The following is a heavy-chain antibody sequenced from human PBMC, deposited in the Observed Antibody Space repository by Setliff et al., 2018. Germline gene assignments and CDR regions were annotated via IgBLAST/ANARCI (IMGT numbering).Heavy chain of an antibody. CDR2: IHDSGNPT. CDR1: GLTFSNYY. V-gene: IGHV3-11*04. CDR3: ARAHSSTLSVHDY. Sequence: PGGSLRLSCAASGLTFSNYYMTWIRQAPGKGLEWISYIHDSGNPTYYADSVKGRFTVSRDNAKNSLYLQMTSLRAEDTAVYYCARAHSSTLSVHDYWGQGTLVTVS. D-gene: IGHD2-2*01. J-gene: IGHJ4*02.